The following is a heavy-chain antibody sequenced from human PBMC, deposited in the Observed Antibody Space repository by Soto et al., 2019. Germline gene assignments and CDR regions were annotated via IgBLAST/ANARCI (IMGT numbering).Heavy chain of an antibody. D-gene: IGHD6-19*01. CDR2: ISYDGSNK. Sequence: GGSLRLSCAASGFTFSSYAMHWVRQAPGKGLEWVAVISYDGSNKYYADSVKGRFTISRDNSKNTLYLQMNSLRAEDTAVYYCARALSPGYSSGWDSGAFDIWGQGTMVTVSS. CDR1: GFTFSSYA. V-gene: IGHV3-30-3*01. CDR3: ARALSPGYSSGWDSGAFDI. J-gene: IGHJ3*02.